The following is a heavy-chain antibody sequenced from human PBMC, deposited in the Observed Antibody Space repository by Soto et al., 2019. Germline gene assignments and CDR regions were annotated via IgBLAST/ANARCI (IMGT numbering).Heavy chain of an antibody. CDR3: ARMATSGTLNWFDP. CDR1: GYTFGNND. V-gene: IGHV1-8*01. J-gene: IGHJ5*02. CDR2: MNPNSGNT. Sequence: ASVKVSCKASGYTFGNNDISWVRQATGQGLEWMGWMNPNSGNTGYAQKFQGRVSMTRNTSITTAYLELSSLRSDDTAIHYCARMATSGTLNWFDPWGQGTLVTVSS.